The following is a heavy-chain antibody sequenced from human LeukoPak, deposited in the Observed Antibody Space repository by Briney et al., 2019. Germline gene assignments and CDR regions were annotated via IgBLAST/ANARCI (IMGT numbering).Heavy chain of an antibody. CDR2: LYYDGGT. Sequence: SETLSLTCAVPGASISSSDYYWGWLRQPPGKGPEWIGSLYYDGGTYYNPSLKSRVTISVDTSKNQFSLKLTSVTAADTAEYTCTRHLSTTWHKYFDYWGRGTLVTVSS. V-gene: IGHV4-39*01. CDR3: TRHLSTTWHKYFDY. J-gene: IGHJ4*02. CDR1: GASISSSDYY. D-gene: IGHD6-13*01.